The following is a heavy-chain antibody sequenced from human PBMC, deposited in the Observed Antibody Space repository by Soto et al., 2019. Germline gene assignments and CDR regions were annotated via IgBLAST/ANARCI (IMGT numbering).Heavy chain of an antibody. D-gene: IGHD2-15*01. V-gene: IGHV1-18*01. J-gene: IGHJ4*02. CDR2: ISAYNGNT. CDR3: ARDPGYCSGGSCYHDFDY. Sequence: ASVKVSCKASGYTFTSYGISWVRQAPGQGLEWMGWISAYNGNTNYAQKLQGRVTMTTDTSTSTAYMELRSLRSDDTAVYYCARDPGYCSGGSCYHDFDYWGQGFQVTVSS. CDR1: GYTFTSYG.